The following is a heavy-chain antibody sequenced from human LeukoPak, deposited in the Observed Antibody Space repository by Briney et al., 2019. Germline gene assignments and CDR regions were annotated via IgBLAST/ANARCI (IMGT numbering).Heavy chain of an antibody. J-gene: IGHJ4*02. CDR3: ASIAAEALDY. CDR1: GGSISSGGYY. D-gene: IGHD6-13*01. Sequence: SETLSLTCTVSGGSISSGGYYWSWIRQHPGKGLEWIGYIYYSGSTYYNPSLKSRVTISVDTSKNQFSLKLSSVTAADTAVYYCASIAAEALDYWGQGTLVTVSS. V-gene: IGHV4-31*03. CDR2: IYYSGST.